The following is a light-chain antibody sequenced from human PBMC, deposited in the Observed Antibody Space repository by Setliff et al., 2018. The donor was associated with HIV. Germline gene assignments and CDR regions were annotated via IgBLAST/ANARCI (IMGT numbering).Light chain of an antibody. V-gene: IGLV2-14*03. J-gene: IGLJ1*01. CDR1: SSDVGGYNY. CDR2: DVS. Sequence: QSVLTQPASVSGSPGQSITISCSGTSSDVGGYNYVSWYQQHPGKAPKLMLYDVSNRPSGVSSRFSGSKSGNTPSLTISGLQAEDEADYYCSSYTSSSTYVFGAGTKVTVL. CDR3: SSYTSSSTYV.